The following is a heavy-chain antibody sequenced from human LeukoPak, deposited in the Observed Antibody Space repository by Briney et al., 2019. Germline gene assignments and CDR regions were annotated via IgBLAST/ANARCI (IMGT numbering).Heavy chain of an antibody. CDR2: IYYTGST. CDR1: GVSTRSYF. J-gene: IGHJ3*02. CDR3: ARVPSSGSYRDAFDI. Sequence: SETLSLTCTVSGVSTRSYFWSWIRQPPGKGLECIGYIYYTGSTNYNPSLKSRVTILVDTYTNQFSLKLTSVTAADTAVYYCARVPSSGSYRDAFDIWGQGTMVTVSS. V-gene: IGHV4-59*01. D-gene: IGHD6-19*01.